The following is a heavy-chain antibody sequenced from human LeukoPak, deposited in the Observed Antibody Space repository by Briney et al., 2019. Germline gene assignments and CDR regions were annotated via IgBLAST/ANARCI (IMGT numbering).Heavy chain of an antibody. CDR1: GASFSSSSNY. CDR3: ARHAGGISATGTRPFDY. D-gene: IGHD6-13*01. V-gene: IGHV4-39*01. J-gene: IGHJ4*02. CDR2: IYYSGIT. Sequence: SETLSLTCTVSGASFSSSSNYWGWLRQPPGKGLEWIRSIYYSGITHYNQCIKSRVTMSVDTSKHQFSLKLSSVTAADTAVYYCARHAGGISATGTRPFDYWGQGTLVTVSS.